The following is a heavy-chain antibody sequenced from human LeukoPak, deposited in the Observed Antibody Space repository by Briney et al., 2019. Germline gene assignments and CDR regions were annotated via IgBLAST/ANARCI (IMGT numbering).Heavy chain of an antibody. CDR1: GFTFDDYA. V-gene: IGHV3-9*01. J-gene: IGHJ4*02. Sequence: GGSLRLSCAASGFTFDDYAMHWVRQAPGKGLEWVSGISWNSGSIGYADSVKGRFTISRDNAKNSLYLQMNSLRAEDTALYYCAKDIREYSSSSGRSYFDYWGQGTLVIVSS. CDR3: AKDIREYSSSSGRSYFDY. CDR2: ISWNSGSI. D-gene: IGHD6-6*01.